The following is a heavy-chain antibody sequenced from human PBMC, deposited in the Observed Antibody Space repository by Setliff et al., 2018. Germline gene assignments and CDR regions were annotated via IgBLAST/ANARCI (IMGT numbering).Heavy chain of an antibody. CDR3: ARRGMSSSWFQGYFDY. CDR1: GFTFSSYS. CDR2: ISSSSSYI. V-gene: IGHV3-21*01. J-gene: IGHJ4*02. Sequence: GGSLRLSCAASGFTFSSYSMNWVRQAPGKGLEWVSSISSSSSYIYYADSVKGRFTISRDNANNALYLQMNSLTAEDTAVYYCARRGMSSSWFQGYFDYWGQGTLVTVSS. D-gene: IGHD6-13*01.